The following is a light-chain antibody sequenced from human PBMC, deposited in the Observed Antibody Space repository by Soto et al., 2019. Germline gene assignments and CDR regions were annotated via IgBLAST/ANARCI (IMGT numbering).Light chain of an antibody. Sequence: QSVLTQPPSASGTPGQRVTFSCSGSSSNIGRNTVDWYQQLPGTAPKLLIYNVNQRPSGVPDRFSGSKSGTSASLAISGLQSEDGADYYCAAWDDSLNGYVFGTGTKLTVL. CDR3: AAWDDSLNGYV. J-gene: IGLJ1*01. V-gene: IGLV1-44*01. CDR1: SSNIGRNT. CDR2: NVN.